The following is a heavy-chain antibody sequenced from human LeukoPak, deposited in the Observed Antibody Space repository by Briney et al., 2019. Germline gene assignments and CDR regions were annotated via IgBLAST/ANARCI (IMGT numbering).Heavy chain of an antibody. V-gene: IGHV4-39*07. J-gene: IGHJ4*02. CDR2: IYYSGST. CDR1: GGSISSSSYY. Sequence: SETLSLTCTVSGGSISSSSYYWGWIRQPPGKGLEWIGSIYYSGSTYYNPSLKSRVAISVDTSKNQFSLKLSSVTAADTAVYYCAREFQYYYDSSGYYWFGRYFDYWGQGTLVTVSS. CDR3: AREFQYYYDSSGYYWFGRYFDY. D-gene: IGHD3-22*01.